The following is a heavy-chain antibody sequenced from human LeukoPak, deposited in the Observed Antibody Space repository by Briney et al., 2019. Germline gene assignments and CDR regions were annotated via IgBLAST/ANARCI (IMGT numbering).Heavy chain of an antibody. Sequence: SETLSLTCTVSGGSISSSSYYWGWIRQPPGTGLEWIGSIYYSGSTYYNPSLKSRVTISVDTSKNQFSLKLSSVTAADTAVYYCARVSGWTARYYYYMDVWGKGTTVTVSS. J-gene: IGHJ6*03. V-gene: IGHV4-39*07. CDR2: IYYSGST. D-gene: IGHD6-19*01. CDR3: ARVSGWTARYYYYMDV. CDR1: GGSISSSSYY.